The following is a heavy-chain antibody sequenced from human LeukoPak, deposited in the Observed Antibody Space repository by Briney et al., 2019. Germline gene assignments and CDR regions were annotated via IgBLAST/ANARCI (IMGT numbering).Heavy chain of an antibody. V-gene: IGHV4-59*12. CDR2: IYYSGSA. CDR3: ARSRAHCSGGSCYWKSKYYFDY. Sequence: SETLSLTCTVSGASISSYYWSWIRQPPGKRLEWIGYIYYSGSANYNPSLKSRVTISVDTSKNQFSLKLSSVTAADTAVYYCARSRAHCSGGSCYWKSKYYFDYWGQGTLVTVSS. D-gene: IGHD2-15*01. J-gene: IGHJ4*02. CDR1: GASISSYY.